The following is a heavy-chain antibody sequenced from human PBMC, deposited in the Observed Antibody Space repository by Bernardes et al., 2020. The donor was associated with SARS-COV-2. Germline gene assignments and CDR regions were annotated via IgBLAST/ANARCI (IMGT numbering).Heavy chain of an antibody. CDR1: GFTFRSSA. Sequence: VGSLILSCAASGFTFRSSAMHWVRQAPGPGLEWVAVISYDGSNQYYADSVKGRFTISRDNAKNSLYLQMNSLRAEDTAVYYCARLGYSGSDWGTNFDYWGQGTLVTVSS. J-gene: IGHJ4*02. CDR3: ARLGYSGSDWGTNFDY. CDR2: ISYDGSNQ. D-gene: IGHD5-12*01. V-gene: IGHV3-30-3*01.